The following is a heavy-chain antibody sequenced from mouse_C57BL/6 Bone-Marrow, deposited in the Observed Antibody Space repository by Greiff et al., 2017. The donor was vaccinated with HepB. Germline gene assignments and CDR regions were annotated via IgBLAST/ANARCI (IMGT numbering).Heavy chain of an antibody. Sequence: EVMLVESGGGLVQPGGSLSLSCAASGFTFTDYYMSWVRQPPGKALEWLGFIRNKANGYTTEYSASVKGRFTISRDNSQSILYLQMNALRAEDSATYYCARSYSNYDWFAYWGQGTLVTVSA. CDR3: ARSYSNYDWFAY. J-gene: IGHJ3*01. CDR1: GFTFTDYY. D-gene: IGHD2-5*01. CDR2: IRNKANGYTT. V-gene: IGHV7-3*01.